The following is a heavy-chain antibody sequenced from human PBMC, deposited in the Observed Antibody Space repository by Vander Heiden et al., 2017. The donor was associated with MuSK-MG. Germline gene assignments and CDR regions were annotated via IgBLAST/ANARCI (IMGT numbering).Heavy chain of an antibody. CDR1: GYTLTELS. V-gene: IGHV1-24*01. CDR2: FDPEDGET. J-gene: IGHJ4*02. CDR3: ATDLITFGGVIAPLAY. Sequence: QVQLVQSGAEVKKPGASVKVSCKVSGYTLTELSMHWVRQAPGKGLEGMGGFDPEDGETIYAQKFQGRVTMTEDTSTDTAYMELSSLRSEDTAVYYCATDLITFGGVIAPLAYWGQGTLVTVSS. D-gene: IGHD3-16*02.